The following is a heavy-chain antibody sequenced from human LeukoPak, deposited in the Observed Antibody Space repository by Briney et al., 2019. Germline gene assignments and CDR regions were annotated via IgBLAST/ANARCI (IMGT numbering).Heavy chain of an antibody. V-gene: IGHV1-69*05. J-gene: IGHJ4*02. Sequence: ASVKVSCKASGGTFSSYAISWVRQAPGQGLEWMGGIIPIFGTANYAQKFQGRVTITTDESTSTAYMELSSPRSEDTAVYYCARDLLDDGDTATLDWGQGTLVTVSS. CDR1: GGTFSSYA. CDR3: ARDLLDDGDTATLD. D-gene: IGHD5-18*01. CDR2: IIPIFGTA.